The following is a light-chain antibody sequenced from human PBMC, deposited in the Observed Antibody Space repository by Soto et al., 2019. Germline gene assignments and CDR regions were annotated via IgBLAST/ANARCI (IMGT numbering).Light chain of an antibody. CDR1: SGSIASNH. J-gene: IGLJ2*01. CDR3: QSYDSSNLYVV. CDR2: EDN. Sequence: NFMLTQPHSVSECPGKTVTISCTRSSGSIASNHVQWYQQRPGSAPTTVIYEDNQRPSGVPDRFSGSIDSSSNSASLTISGLKTEDEADYYCQSYDSSNLYVVFGGGTKLTVL. V-gene: IGLV6-57*03.